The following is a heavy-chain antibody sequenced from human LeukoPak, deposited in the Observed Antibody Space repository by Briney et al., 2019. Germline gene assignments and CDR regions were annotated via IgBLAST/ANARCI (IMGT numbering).Heavy chain of an antibody. D-gene: IGHD6-19*01. CDR3: ARAVSGWPSSSYYYYYMDV. V-gene: IGHV4-59*01. Sequence: SETLSLTCTVSGGSISSYYWSWIRQPPGKGLEWIGYIYYSGSTNYNPSLKSRVTISVDTSKNQFSLELSSVTAADTAVYYCARAVSGWPSSSYYYYYMDVWGKGTTVTVSS. CDR1: GGSISSYY. CDR2: IYYSGST. J-gene: IGHJ6*03.